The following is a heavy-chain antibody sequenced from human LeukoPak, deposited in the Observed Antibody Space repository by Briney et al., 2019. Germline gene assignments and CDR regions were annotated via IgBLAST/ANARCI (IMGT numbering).Heavy chain of an antibody. CDR3: ARAVSGRFDY. CDR2: IHYSGST. D-gene: IGHD6-19*01. Sequence: SETLSLTCTVSGGSISGYYWSWIRQPPGRGLEWIGYIHYSGSTNYNPSLKSRVTISVDTSKNQFSLKLSSVTAADTAIYYCARAVSGRFDYWGQGTLVTVSS. J-gene: IGHJ4*02. V-gene: IGHV4-59*08. CDR1: GGSISGYY.